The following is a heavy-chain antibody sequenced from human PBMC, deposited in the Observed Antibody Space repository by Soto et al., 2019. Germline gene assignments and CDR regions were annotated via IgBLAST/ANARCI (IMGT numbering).Heavy chain of an antibody. V-gene: IGHV2-5*01. CDR1: GFSLTSSGVA. Sequence: QITLTESGPTLVTPTQTLTLTCSFSGFSLTSSGVAVGWFRQPPGKAPEWLSLIYWNDDKRYSPSLRSRLIVTGDASKNQVVLTLADADAADSGTYYCAHRPTSTEDFYFDSRGQGTLVTVSS. CDR2: IYWNDDK. CDR3: AHRPTSTEDFYFDS. J-gene: IGHJ4*02.